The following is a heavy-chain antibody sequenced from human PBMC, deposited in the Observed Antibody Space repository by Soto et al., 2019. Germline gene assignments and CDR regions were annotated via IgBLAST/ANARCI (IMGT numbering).Heavy chain of an antibody. D-gene: IGHD1-1*01. V-gene: IGHV3-23*01. CDR1: GFTFSSYA. CDR2: ISGSGGST. J-gene: IGHJ6*02. Sequence: EVQLLESGGGLVQPGGSLTLSCAASGFTFSSYAMSWVRQAPGKGLECVSAISGSGGSTYYADSVKGRFTISRDNSKNTRYLQMNSLRAEDTAVYYWAKDLNEKGPYGMDVWGQGTTVTVS. CDR3: AKDLNEKGPYGMDV.